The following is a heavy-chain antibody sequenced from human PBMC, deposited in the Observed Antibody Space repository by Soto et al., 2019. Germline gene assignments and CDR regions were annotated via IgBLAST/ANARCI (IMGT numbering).Heavy chain of an antibody. CDR2: MNPNSGNT. D-gene: IGHD1-26*01. V-gene: IGHV1-8*01. CDR1: GYTFTSYD. CDR3: ARASIVAYYYYMDV. Sequence: ASVKVSCKASGYTFTSYDINWVRQASGQGLEWMGWMNPNSGNTGYAQKFQGRVTMTRNTSISTAYMELSSLRSEDTAVYYCARASIVAYYYYMDVWGKRTTVTVSS. J-gene: IGHJ6*03.